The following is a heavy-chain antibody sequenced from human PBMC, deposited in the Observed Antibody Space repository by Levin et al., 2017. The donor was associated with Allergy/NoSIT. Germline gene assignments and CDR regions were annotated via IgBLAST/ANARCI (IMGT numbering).Heavy chain of an antibody. CDR1: GFTFSSYA. CDR3: AKSPFAGKIGHFDY. D-gene: IGHD2/OR15-2a*01. Sequence: AGGSLRLSCAASGFTFSSYAMSWVRQAPGKGLEWVSAISGSGGSTYYADSVKGRFTISRDNSKNTLYLKMNSLRAEDTAVYYCAKSPFAGKIGHFDYWGQGTLVTVSS. J-gene: IGHJ4*02. CDR2: ISGSGGST. V-gene: IGHV3-23*01.